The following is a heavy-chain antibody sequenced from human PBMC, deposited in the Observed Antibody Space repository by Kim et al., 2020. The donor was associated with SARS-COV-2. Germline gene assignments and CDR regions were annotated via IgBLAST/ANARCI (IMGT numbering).Heavy chain of an antibody. Sequence: ADSVKGRFTISRDNSKNSLYLQMNSLRTEDTALYYCAKESPRVAGYYFDYWGQGTLVTVSS. D-gene: IGHD6-19*01. CDR3: AKESPRVAGYYFDY. J-gene: IGHJ4*02. V-gene: IGHV3-43*01.